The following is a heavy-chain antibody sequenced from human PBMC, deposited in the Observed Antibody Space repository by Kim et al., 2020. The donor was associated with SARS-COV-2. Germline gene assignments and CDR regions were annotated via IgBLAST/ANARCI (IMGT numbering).Heavy chain of an antibody. CDR3: ARDLQAHASTLN. J-gene: IGHJ1*01. CDR2: ISHRGAT. CDR1: GDPINNYY. D-gene: IGHD1-1*01. Sequence: SETLSLTCTVSGDPINNYYWSWIRQPPGKGLEWIGYISHRGATSYSPSLKSRVTITVDRPKNQFFLRLTSVTAADTAVYYCARDLQAHASTLNWGQGTLV. V-gene: IGHV4-59*13.